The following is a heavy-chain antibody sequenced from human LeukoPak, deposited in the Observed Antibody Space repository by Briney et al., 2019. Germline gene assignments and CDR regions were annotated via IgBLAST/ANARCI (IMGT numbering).Heavy chain of an antibody. J-gene: IGHJ4*02. V-gene: IGHV4-59*01. Sequence: SETLSLTCTVSGGSISAYYWSWVRQPPGKGLQVIVYIYYSAATNYNPSLKSRVTISVDTSKNQFSLKLNSVTAADTAVYYCASMVPAGYFDYWGQGTLFTVSS. CDR1: GGSISAYY. CDR3: ASMVPAGYFDY. D-gene: IGHD2-2*01. CDR2: IYYSAAT.